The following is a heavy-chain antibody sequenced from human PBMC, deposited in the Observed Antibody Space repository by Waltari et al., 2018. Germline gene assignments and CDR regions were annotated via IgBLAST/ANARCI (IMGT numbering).Heavy chain of an antibody. CDR1: GYRCTSYS. CDR2: IYPGDSDT. V-gene: IGHV5-51*03. J-gene: IGHJ4*02. CDR3: ARITRDGYNYMDY. Sequence: EVQLVQSGAEVKKRGDYLKISCTGSGYRCTSYSIVWLAQMPGKGLEWMGIIYPGDSDTRYSPSFQGQVTISADKSISTAYLQWSSLKASDTAMYYCARITRDGYNYMDYWGQGTLVTVSS. D-gene: IGHD5-12*01.